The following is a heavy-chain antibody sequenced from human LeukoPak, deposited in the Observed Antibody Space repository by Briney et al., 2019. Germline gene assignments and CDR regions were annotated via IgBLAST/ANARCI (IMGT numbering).Heavy chain of an antibody. Sequence: SETLSLTCTVSGGYIRTYYWSWIRQPPGKGLEWIGYIYHSGSTNFNASLKSRVTISVDTSRNQFSLRVSSVTAADTAVYYCARGVGSGSYYFDPWGQGTLVTVSS. CDR3: ARGVGSGSYYFDP. V-gene: IGHV4-59*01. J-gene: IGHJ5*02. D-gene: IGHD1-26*01. CDR1: GGYIRTYY. CDR2: IYHSGST.